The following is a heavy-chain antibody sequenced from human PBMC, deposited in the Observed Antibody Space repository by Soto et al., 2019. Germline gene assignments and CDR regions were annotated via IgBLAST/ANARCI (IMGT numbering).Heavy chain of an antibody. CDR1: GGSISSYY. V-gene: IGHV4-59*01. Sequence: SLTCTVSGGSISSYYWSWIRQPPGKGLEWIGYIYYSGSTNYNPSLKSRVTISVDTSKNQFSLKLSSVTAADTAVYYCARIYDYVWGSYRLYYFDYWGQGTLVTVSS. CDR3: ARIYDYVWGSYRLYYFDY. D-gene: IGHD3-16*02. CDR2: IYYSGST. J-gene: IGHJ4*02.